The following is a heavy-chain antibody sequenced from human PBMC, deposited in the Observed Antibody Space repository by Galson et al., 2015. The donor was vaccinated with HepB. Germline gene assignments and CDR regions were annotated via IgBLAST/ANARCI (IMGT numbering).Heavy chain of an antibody. Sequence: SVKVSCKAPGYTFTSYGISWVRQAPGQGLEWMGWISAYNGNTNYAQKLQGRVTMTTDTSTSTAYMELRSLRSDDTAVYYCARDYCSSTSCYSSVDYWGQGTPVTVSS. CDR2: ISAYNGNT. CDR1: GYTFTSYG. CDR3: ARDYCSSTSCYSSVDY. D-gene: IGHD2-2*01. J-gene: IGHJ4*02. V-gene: IGHV1-18*01.